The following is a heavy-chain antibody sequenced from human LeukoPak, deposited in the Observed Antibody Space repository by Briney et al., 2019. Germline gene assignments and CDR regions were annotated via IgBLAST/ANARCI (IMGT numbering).Heavy chain of an antibody. CDR2: ISSSGSTI. D-gene: IGHD6-13*01. J-gene: IGHJ5*02. Sequence: GGSLRLSCAASGFTFSTYEMTWVRQSPGKGLEWVSYISSSGSTIYYADSVKGRFTISRDNARNSLYLQMNSLRAEDTAVYYCARAFGGYSSSWFTSWGQGTLVTVSS. V-gene: IGHV3-48*03. CDR1: GFTFSTYE. CDR3: ARAFGGYSSSWFTS.